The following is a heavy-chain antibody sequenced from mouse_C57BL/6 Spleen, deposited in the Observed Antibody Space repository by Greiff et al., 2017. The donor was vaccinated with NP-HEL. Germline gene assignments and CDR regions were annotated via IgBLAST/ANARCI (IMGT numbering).Heavy chain of an antibody. CDR3: ARHEGSYYYGSLYYFDY. J-gene: IGHJ2*01. CDR1: GYTFTEYT. Sequence: QVQLKESGAELVKPGASVKLSCKASGYTFTEYTIHWVKQRSGQGLEWIGWFYPGSGSIKYNEKFKDKATLTADKSSSTVYMELSRLTSEDSAVYFCARHEGSYYYGSLYYFDYWGQGTTLTVSS. V-gene: IGHV1-62-2*01. D-gene: IGHD1-1*01. CDR2: FYPGSGSI.